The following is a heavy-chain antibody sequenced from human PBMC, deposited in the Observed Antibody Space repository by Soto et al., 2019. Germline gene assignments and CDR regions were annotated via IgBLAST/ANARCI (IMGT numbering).Heavy chain of an antibody. Sequence: GGSLRLSCAASGFTVSSNYMSWVRQAPGKGLEWVSVIYSGGSTYYADSVKGRFTISRDNSKNTLYLQMNSLRAEDTAVYYCARAPDYYDILTGYYYYMDVWGKGTTVTVSS. CDR2: IYSGGST. J-gene: IGHJ6*03. CDR1: GFTVSSNY. V-gene: IGHV3-66*01. D-gene: IGHD3-9*01. CDR3: ARAPDYYDILTGYYYYMDV.